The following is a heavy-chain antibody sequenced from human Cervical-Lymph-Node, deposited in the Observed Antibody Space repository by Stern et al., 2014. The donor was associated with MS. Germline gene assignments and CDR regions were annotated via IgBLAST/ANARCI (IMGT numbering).Heavy chain of an antibody. CDR2: IFSNDEK. V-gene: IGHV2-26*01. CDR1: WFSLSNSRMG. Sequence: EFRPVLVKPTETLTLTCTVSWFSLSNSRMGVSWIRQPPGKALELLAHIFSNDEKSYSSSLKSRLTISKDTSKSQVVLTMTNMDPVDTATYFCARAHYGDYRAVPNYFDSWGQGTLVSVSS. J-gene: IGHJ4*02. D-gene: IGHD4-17*01. CDR3: ARAHYGDYRAVPNYFDS.